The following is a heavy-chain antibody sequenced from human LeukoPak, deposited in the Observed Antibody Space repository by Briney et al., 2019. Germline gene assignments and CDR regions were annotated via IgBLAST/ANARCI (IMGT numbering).Heavy chain of an antibody. J-gene: IGHJ4*02. CDR3: ARGPSYYYDSSGPLED. CDR2: INHSGST. CDR1: GGSFSGYY. Sequence: PSETLSLTCAVYGGSFSGYYWSWIRQPPGKGLEWIGEINHSGSTNYNPSLKSRVTISVDTSKNQFSLELSSVTAADTAVYYCARGPSYYYDSSGPLEDWGQGTLVTVSS. D-gene: IGHD3-22*01. V-gene: IGHV4-34*01.